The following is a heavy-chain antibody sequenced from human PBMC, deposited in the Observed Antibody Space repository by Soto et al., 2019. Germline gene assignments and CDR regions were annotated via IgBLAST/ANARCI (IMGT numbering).Heavy chain of an antibody. CDR2: IWYDGSNK. J-gene: IGHJ6*02. D-gene: IGHD5-18*01. Sequence: QVQLVESGGGVVQPGRSLRLSCAASGFTFSSYGMHWVRQAPGKGLEWVAVIWYDGSNKYYADSVKGRFTISRDNSKKTLDLQMNSLRAEDTAVYYCARDLAFEDTAMVDYYGMDVWGHGTTVTVSS. CDR3: ARDLAFEDTAMVDYYGMDV. V-gene: IGHV3-33*01. CDR1: GFTFSSYG.